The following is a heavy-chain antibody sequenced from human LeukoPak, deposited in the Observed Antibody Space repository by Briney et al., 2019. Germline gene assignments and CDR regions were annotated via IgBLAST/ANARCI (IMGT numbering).Heavy chain of an antibody. Sequence: EASVKVSCKASGYTFTSYGISWVRQAPGQGLEWMGWISGYSGNTNYAQKLQGRVTMTTDTSTSTAYMELGSLRSDDTAVYYCAREGPGWQWHGNWFDPWGQGTLVTVSS. CDR3: AREGPGWQWHGNWFDP. V-gene: IGHV1-18*01. J-gene: IGHJ5*02. CDR2: ISGYSGNT. D-gene: IGHD6-19*01. CDR1: GYTFTSYG.